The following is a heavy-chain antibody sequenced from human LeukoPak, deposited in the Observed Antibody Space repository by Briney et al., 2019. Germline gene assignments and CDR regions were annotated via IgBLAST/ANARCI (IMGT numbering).Heavy chain of an antibody. CDR2: INPNSGGT. CDR1: GYTLTAYY. CDR3: ARDGGNSLFDY. D-gene: IGHD4-23*01. Sequence: ASVKVSCTASGYTLTAYYMHSVRQAPGQGLEWVGRINPNSGGTNYVHKFQGRLTMTRDTSISTAHMELSRLRSDETAVYYCARDGGNSLFDYWGQGTLVTVSS. V-gene: IGHV1-2*06. J-gene: IGHJ4*02.